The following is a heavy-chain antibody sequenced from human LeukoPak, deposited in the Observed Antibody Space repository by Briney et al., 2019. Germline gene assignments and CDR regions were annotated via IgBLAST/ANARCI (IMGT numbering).Heavy chain of an antibody. D-gene: IGHD3-10*01. V-gene: IGHV3-7*01. J-gene: IGHJ4*02. CDR2: IKQNGTEK. Sequence: GGSLRLSCAASGFSFTTYWMSWVRQAPGKGLEWVANIKQNGTEKYYVDSVKGRFTISRDNAKNSLYLQMNSLRVEDTAVYYCTKLAKYFYGSETYYFFEHWGQGTPVTASS. CDR1: GFSFTTYW. CDR3: TKLAKYFYGSETYYFFEH.